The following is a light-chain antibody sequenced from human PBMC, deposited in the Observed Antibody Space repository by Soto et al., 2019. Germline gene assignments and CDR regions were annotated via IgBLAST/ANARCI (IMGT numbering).Light chain of an antibody. J-gene: IGKJ1*01. CDR3: QHYNSYSEA. CDR2: DAS. V-gene: IGKV1-5*01. CDR1: QSISSW. Sequence: DIQLTQSPSFLSASVGDRVTITCRASQSISSWLAWYQQKPGKAPKLLIYDASNLQSGVPSRFSGSGSGTEFTLTISSLQPDDFATYYCQHYNSYSEAFGQGTKVDIK.